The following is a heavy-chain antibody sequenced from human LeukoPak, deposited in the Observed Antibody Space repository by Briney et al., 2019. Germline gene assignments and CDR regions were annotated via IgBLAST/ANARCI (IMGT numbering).Heavy chain of an antibody. CDR3: ARATSGNPLPTSYYYYYMDV. CDR1: GGSISSHY. J-gene: IGHJ6*03. CDR2: IYYSGST. Sequence: PSETLSLTCTVSGGSISSHYWSWLRQPPGKGLEWIGYIYYSGSTNYNPSLKSRVTISVDTSKNQFSLKLSSVTAADTAVYYCARATSGNPLPTSYYYYYMDVWGKGTTVTVSS. D-gene: IGHD4-23*01. V-gene: IGHV4-59*11.